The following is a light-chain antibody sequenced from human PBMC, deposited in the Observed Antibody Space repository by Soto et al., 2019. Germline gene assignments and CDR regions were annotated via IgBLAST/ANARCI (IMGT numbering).Light chain of an antibody. J-gene: IGKJ1*01. CDR1: QIVSNV. Sequence: DIQMTQSPTPLSASVGDRVTITSLASQIVSNVLAWFQQKPGKGPELPIYDVSNLQSGVPSRVSGSGSGTAFTLTFSTLQPDDFAFYYCQQYDRFPWTYGQGTQVEIE. CDR2: DVS. V-gene: IGKV1-5*01. CDR3: QQYDRFPWT.